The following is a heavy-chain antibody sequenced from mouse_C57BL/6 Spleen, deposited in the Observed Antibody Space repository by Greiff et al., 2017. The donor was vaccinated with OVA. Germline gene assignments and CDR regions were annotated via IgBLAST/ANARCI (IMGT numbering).Heavy chain of an antibody. CDR3: ARFYGHDGDPYAMDY. Sequence: SGPELVKPGASVKISCKASGYSFTDYNMNWVKQSNGKSLEWIGVINHNYGTTSYNQKFKGKATLTVDQSSSTAYMQLNSLTSEDSAVYYCARFYGHDGDPYAMDYWGQGTSVTVSS. CDR1: GYSFTDYN. D-gene: IGHD2-2*01. J-gene: IGHJ4*01. V-gene: IGHV1-39*01. CDR2: INHNYGTT.